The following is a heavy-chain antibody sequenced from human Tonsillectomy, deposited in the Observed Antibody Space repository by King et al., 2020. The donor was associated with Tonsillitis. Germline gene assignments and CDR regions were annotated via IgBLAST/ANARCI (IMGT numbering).Heavy chain of an antibody. J-gene: IGHJ2*01. CDR1: GFTFSSYG. V-gene: IGHV3-33*08. Sequence: VQLVESGGGVVQPGRSLRLSCAASGFTFSSYGMHWVRQAPGKGLEWVAVIWYDGSNKYYADSVKGRFTIARDNSKNTLYLQMNSLRAEGTAVYYCAGDFWSGYRDPLHWYFDLWGRGTLVTVSS. CDR2: IWYDGSNK. CDR3: AGDFWSGYRDPLHWYFDL. D-gene: IGHD3-3*01.